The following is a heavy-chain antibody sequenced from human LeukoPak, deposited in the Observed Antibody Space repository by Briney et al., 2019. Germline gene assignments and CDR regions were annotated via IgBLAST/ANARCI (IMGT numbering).Heavy chain of an antibody. J-gene: IGHJ6*02. D-gene: IGHD3-10*01. V-gene: IGHV1-69*13. CDR3: ARTTFTMVRGVPSYYYYYGMDV. CDR1: GGTFSSYA. Sequence: SVNVSCKASGGTFSSYAISWVRQAPGQGLEWMGGIIPIFGTANYAQKFQGRVTIPADESTSTAYMELSSLRSEDTAVYYCARTTFTMVRGVPSYYYYYGMDVWGQGTTVTVSS. CDR2: IIPIFGTA.